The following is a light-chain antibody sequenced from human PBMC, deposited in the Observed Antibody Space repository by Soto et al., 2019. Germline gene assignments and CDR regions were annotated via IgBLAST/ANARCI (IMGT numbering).Light chain of an antibody. Sequence: EVVLTQSPGTLSLSPGDRATVSCRASQTVHSSFFAWYQQKGGQAPRLLIYGTSNRAAGIPYRFSGHGSGTDFTLAIDGLEPEDFAMYFCQQHGGSPPYTFGRGTRVEI. CDR2: GTS. CDR3: QQHGGSPPYT. J-gene: IGKJ2*01. V-gene: IGKV3-20*01. CDR1: QTVHSSF.